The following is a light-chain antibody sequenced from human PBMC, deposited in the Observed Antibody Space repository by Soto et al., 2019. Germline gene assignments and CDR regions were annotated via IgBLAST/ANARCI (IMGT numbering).Light chain of an antibody. CDR3: SSFTGSSTWV. Sequence: QSVLTQPASVSGSPGQSITFSCTGTNSDIGGYNSVAWYQQHPGKAPQLLIYDVTNRPTGVSDRFSGSKSANTASLPISGLQSDDEADYYCSSFTGSSTWVFGGGTKVTVL. V-gene: IGLV2-14*03. CDR1: NSDIGGYNS. CDR2: DVT. J-gene: IGLJ3*02.